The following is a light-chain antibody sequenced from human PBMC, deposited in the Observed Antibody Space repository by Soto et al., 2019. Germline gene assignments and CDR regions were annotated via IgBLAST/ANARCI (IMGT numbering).Light chain of an antibody. Sequence: QSVLTQPVSVSGSPGQSITISCTGSSSDVGGYSYVSWYQQHPGKAPKLMIYDVSNRPSGVSNRFSGSKSGNTASLTISGLQAEDEDDYYCSSYTSSTTYVFGTGTKVTVL. J-gene: IGLJ1*01. CDR2: DVS. CDR1: SSDVGGYSY. V-gene: IGLV2-14*01. CDR3: SSYTSSTTYV.